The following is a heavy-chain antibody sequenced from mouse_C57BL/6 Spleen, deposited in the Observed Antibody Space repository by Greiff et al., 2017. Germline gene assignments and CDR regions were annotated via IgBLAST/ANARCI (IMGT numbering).Heavy chain of an antibody. CDR1: GFSLTSYG. J-gene: IGHJ2*01. Sequence: QVQLKESGPGLVQPSQSLSITCTVSGFSLTSYGVHWVRQSPGKGLEWLGVIWRGGSTDYNAAFMFRLSITKDNSKSQVFFKMNSLQADDTAIYYCAKHGYYEGNFDYWGQGTTLTVSS. CDR3: AKHGYYEGNFDY. CDR2: IWRGGST. V-gene: IGHV2-5*01. D-gene: IGHD2-3*01.